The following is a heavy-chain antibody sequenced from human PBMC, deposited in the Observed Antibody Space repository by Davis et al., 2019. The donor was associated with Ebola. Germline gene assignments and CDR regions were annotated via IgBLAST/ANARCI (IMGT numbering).Heavy chain of an antibody. J-gene: IGHJ5*02. CDR2: IYYSGST. CDR1: GDSITSSSHY. V-gene: IGHV4-39*01. Sequence: MPSETLSLTCSVSGDSITSSSHYWGWIRQPPGKGLEWIGSIYYSGSTYYNPSLKSRVTISVDTSKNQFSLKLSSVTAADTAVYYCARHESLSWFDPWGQGTLVTVSS. CDR3: ARHESLSWFDP. D-gene: IGHD2/OR15-2a*01.